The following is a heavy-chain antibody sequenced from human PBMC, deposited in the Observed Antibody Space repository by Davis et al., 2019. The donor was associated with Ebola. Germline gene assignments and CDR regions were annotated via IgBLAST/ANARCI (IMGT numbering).Heavy chain of an antibody. D-gene: IGHD2-15*01. CDR3: VRGGSATAY. Sequence: PGGSLRLSCAASGFTFNYAWMTWVRQAPGKGLEWVANINQDGNQKYYVDSVKGRFTISRDNAKSSLYLQMNSLRAEDTAVFYCVRGGSATAYWGQGTPVTVSS. CDR2: INQDGNQK. V-gene: IGHV3-7*03. CDR1: GFTFNYAW. J-gene: IGHJ1*01.